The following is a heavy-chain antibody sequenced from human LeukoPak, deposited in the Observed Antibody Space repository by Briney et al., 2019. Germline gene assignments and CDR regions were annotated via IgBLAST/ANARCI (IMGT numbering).Heavy chain of an antibody. V-gene: IGHV1-69*13. Sequence: SVKVSCKASGGTFSSYAISWVRQAPGQGLEWMGGIIPIFGTTNYAQKFQGRVTITADESTSTASMELSSLRSEDTAVYYCALLIAAGSDYWSQGTLVTVSS. J-gene: IGHJ4*02. CDR2: IIPIFGTT. CDR3: ALLIAAGSDY. CDR1: GGTFSSYA. D-gene: IGHD6-6*01.